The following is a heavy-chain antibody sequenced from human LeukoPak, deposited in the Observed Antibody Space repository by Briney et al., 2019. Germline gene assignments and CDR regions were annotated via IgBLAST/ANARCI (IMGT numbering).Heavy chain of an antibody. CDR3: ARVSNVTFGGVPQY. D-gene: IGHD3-16*01. J-gene: IGHJ4*02. CDR2: INPSGGST. CDR1: GYTFTSYY. Sequence: ASVKVSCKASGYTFTSYYMHWVRQPPPQGLEWMGIINPSGGSTSYAQKFQGRVTMIRDTSTSTVYMELSSLSSEDTAVYYCARVSNVTFGGVPQYWGQGTLVTVSS. V-gene: IGHV1-46*01.